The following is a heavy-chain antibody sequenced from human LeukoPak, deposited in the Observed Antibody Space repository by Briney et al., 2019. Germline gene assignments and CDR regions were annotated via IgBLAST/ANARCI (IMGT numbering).Heavy chain of an antibody. D-gene: IGHD5-18*01. CDR1: GFTFTSYG. CDR2: ISPDTGNT. V-gene: IGHV1-18*01. J-gene: IGHJ4*02. Sequence: ASVKVSCKASGFTFTSYGITWVRQAPGQGLEWMGWISPDTGNTKYVQKLHGRVTMTTDTSTSTAYMELRSLRSDDTAVYYCARGGYTYGSGVAGDFWGQGTLVTVSS. CDR3: ARGGYTYGSGVAGDF.